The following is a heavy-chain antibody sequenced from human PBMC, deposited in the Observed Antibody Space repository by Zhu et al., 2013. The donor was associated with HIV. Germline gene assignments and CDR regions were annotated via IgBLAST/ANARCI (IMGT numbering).Heavy chain of an antibody. CDR3: ASSGHHCGGDCSAYFQY. CDR1: GGTSSTYA. Sequence: QVQLVQSGAEMKKPGSSVKVSCKVSGGTSSTYAITWVRQAPGQGLEWMGGIIPIFGTANYAQKFQGRVTITADESTSTAYMELSSLRSDDTAVYYCASSGHHCGGDCSAYFQYWARAPGHRLL. CDR2: IIPIFGTA. J-gene: IGHJ1*01. D-gene: IGHD2-21*02. V-gene: IGHV1-69*01.